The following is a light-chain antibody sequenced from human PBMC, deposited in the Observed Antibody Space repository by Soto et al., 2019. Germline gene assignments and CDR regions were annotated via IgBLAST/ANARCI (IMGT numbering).Light chain of an antibody. CDR2: GNS. Sequence: QSVLTQPPSVSGAPGQRVTISCTGSSSNIGAGYDVHWYQQLPGTAPKLLIYGNSNRPSRVPDRFSGSKSGTSASLAITGLQAEDEADYYCQSYDSSLSGSLFGGGTKVTVL. V-gene: IGLV1-40*01. CDR1: SSNIGAGYD. J-gene: IGLJ2*01. CDR3: QSYDSSLSGSL.